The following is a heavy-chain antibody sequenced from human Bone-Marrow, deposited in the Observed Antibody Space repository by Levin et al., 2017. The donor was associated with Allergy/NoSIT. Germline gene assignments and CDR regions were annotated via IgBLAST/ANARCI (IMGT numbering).Heavy chain of an antibody. CDR2: INPNSGEA. D-gene: IGHD1-26*01. J-gene: IGHJ3*01. Sequence: GESLKISCKASGYPFYAYFVHWVRQAPGQGLEWMGWINPNSGEASFAQKFQGRVTLTKDTSISTVYMELSSLRSEDTAVYYCATSTGTYSDAFDVWGQGTRVTVSS. V-gene: IGHV1-2*02. CDR3: ATSTGTYSDAFDV. CDR1: GYPFYAYF.